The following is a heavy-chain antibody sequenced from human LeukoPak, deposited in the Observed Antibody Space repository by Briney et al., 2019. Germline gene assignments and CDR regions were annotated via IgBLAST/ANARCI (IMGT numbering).Heavy chain of an antibody. J-gene: IGHJ4*02. CDR3: ARAGGNYYFDY. D-gene: IGHD1-14*01. CDR1: GGTFSTYA. CDR2: IIPIFGTA. V-gene: IGHV1-69*13. Sequence: AAVKVSCKASGGTFSTYAISWVRQAPGQGLEWMGGIIPIFGTANYAQKFQGRVTITADESTSTAYMELSSLRSEDTAVYYCARAGGNYYFDYWGQGTLVTVSS.